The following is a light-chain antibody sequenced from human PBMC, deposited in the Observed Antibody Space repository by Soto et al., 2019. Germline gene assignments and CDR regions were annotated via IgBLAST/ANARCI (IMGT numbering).Light chain of an antibody. CDR1: QSVSSY. CDR3: QQHSNWPIT. J-gene: IGKJ5*01. Sequence: EIVLTQSPATLSLSPGERATLSCSASQSVSSYLAWYQHKPGQAPRLLIYDASNRATGIPARFIGSGSGTDFTLTISSLEPEDFAVFYCQQHSNWPITFGQGTRLEIK. CDR2: DAS. V-gene: IGKV3-11*01.